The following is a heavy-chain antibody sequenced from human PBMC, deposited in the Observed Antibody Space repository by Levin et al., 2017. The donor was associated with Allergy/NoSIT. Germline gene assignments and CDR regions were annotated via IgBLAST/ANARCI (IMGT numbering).Heavy chain of an antibody. Sequence: GGSLRLSCGASGFTFTSYAFHWVRQAPGKGLEWVAVISYDGTEKYFAKPVMGRFTASRDNSNNTVYLQMNSLRPEDTAVYYCSRGGSFLKQNPDYWGQGTLVTVSS. J-gene: IGHJ4*02. CDR2: ISYDGTEK. CDR1: GFTFTSYA. V-gene: IGHV3-30-3*01. D-gene: IGHD2/OR15-2a*01. CDR3: SRGGSFLKQNPDY.